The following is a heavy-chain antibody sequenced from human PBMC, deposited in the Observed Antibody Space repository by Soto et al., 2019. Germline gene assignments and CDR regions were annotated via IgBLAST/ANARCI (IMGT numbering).Heavy chain of an antibody. CDR1: GFTVSAKW. J-gene: IGHJ4*02. CDR2: INEDGSKK. V-gene: IGHV3-7*03. CDR3: AREMHLGSGWGDIDI. D-gene: IGHD6-19*01. Sequence: DVQLVESGGALVQPGGSLGLSCAVSGFTVSAKWMSWVRQAPGKGLEWLANINEDGSKKFYVDSVKGRFTISKDNDKNSLSLQLGSLRSDDTAVYYCAREMHLGSGWGDIDIWGRGTMVTVSS.